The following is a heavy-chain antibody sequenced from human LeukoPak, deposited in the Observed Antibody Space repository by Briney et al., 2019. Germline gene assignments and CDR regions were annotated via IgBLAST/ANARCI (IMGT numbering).Heavy chain of an antibody. CDR1: GFTVSSNY. V-gene: IGHV3-53*01. CDR3: ARDQRCSGGSCYNWFDP. J-gene: IGHJ5*02. CDR2: IYSGGST. Sequence: GGSLRLSCAASGFTVSSNYMSWVRQAPGKALEWVSVIYSGGSTYYADSVKGRFTISRDNSKNTLYLQMNSLRAEDTAVYYCARDQRCSGGSCYNWFDPWGQGTLVTVSS. D-gene: IGHD2-15*01.